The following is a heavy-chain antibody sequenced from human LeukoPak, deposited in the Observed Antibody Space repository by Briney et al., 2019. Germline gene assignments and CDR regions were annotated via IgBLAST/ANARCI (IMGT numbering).Heavy chain of an antibody. D-gene: IGHD3-10*01. CDR3: AREKKGILTMVRGVNPSDY. V-gene: IGHV3-30-3*01. CDR2: ISYDGSNK. J-gene: IGHJ4*02. CDR1: GFTFSSYA. Sequence: GRSLRLSCAASGFTFSSYAMHWVRQAPGKGLEWVAVISYDGSNKYYADSVKGRFTIFRDNSKNTLYLQMNSLRAEDTAVYYCAREKKGILTMVRGVNPSDYWGQGTLVTVSS.